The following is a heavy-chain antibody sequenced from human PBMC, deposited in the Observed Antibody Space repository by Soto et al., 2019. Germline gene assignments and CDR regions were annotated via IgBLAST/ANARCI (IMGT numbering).Heavy chain of an antibody. CDR3: APTGFDY. V-gene: IGHV3-23*01. J-gene: IGHJ4*02. CDR1: GFTFSNYD. D-gene: IGHD1-1*01. CDR2: ISGSGDIT. Sequence: EVQLLESGGGLVQPGGSLRLSCAASGFTFSNYDLSWVRQAPGKGLEWISIISGSGDITNYADSVKGRFTISRDNSKNTLYLQMNSLRAEGTAVYYCAPTGFDYWGQGTLVTVSS.